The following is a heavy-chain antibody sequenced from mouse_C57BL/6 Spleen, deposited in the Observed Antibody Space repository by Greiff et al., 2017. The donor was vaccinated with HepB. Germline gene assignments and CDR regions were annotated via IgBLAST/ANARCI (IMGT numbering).Heavy chain of an antibody. CDR3: ERYLREDAMDY. CDR1: GFSFTDYY. J-gene: IGHJ4*01. Sequence: EVKLQESGGGLVQPGGSLILSCAASGFSFTDYYMSWVRQPPGKALEWLGFIRNKANGYTTEYSASVKGRFTSSRDNSQSILYLQMNALRAEDSATYYCERYLREDAMDYWGQGTSVTVSS. CDR2: IRNKANGYTT. V-gene: IGHV7-3*01. D-gene: IGHD3-3*01.